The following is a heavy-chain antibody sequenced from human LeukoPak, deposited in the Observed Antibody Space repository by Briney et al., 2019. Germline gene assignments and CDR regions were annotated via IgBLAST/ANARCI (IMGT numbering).Heavy chain of an antibody. Sequence: GGSLRLSCAASGFPFSSYSMNWVRQAPGKGLEWVSYISSGSSTIYYADSVKGRFTISRDNAMNSLYLQMNSLRAEDTAVYYCATPEGGYSYGYLNYWGQGTLVTVSS. CDR1: GFPFSSYS. CDR3: ATPEGGYSYGYLNY. J-gene: IGHJ4*02. V-gene: IGHV3-48*04. CDR2: ISSGSSTI. D-gene: IGHD5-18*01.